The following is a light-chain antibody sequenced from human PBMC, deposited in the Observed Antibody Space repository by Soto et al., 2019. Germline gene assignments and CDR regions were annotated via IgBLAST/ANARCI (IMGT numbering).Light chain of an antibody. J-gene: IGLJ2*01. Sequence: QSALTQPRSVSGSPGQSVTISCTGTSSDVGGYNYVSWYQQHPGKAPKLMIYGVSKRPSGVPDRFSGSKSGNTASLTISGLQAVDEADYYCCSYAGSYTPVVFGGGTKLTVL. V-gene: IGLV2-11*01. CDR3: CSYAGSYTPVV. CDR2: GVS. CDR1: SSDVGGYNY.